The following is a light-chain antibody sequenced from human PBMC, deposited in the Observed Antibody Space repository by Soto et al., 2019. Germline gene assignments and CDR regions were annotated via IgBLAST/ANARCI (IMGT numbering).Light chain of an antibody. Sequence: IQLTQSPSSLSASVGDRVTITCRASQDIAIYLAWYQQKPGEAPKLLIYAASTLYGGVPSRFSGSGSGTDFALTITSLQAEAFETYYCQQLRMYPSTVGAGTKVDI. V-gene: IGKV1-9*01. CDR2: AAS. CDR3: QQLRMYPST. J-gene: IGKJ4*01. CDR1: QDIAIY.